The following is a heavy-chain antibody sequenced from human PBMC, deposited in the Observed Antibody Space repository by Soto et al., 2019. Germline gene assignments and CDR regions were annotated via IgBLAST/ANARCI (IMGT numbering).Heavy chain of an antibody. CDR1: GYTFTSYY. CDR3: ARVGTAMVPRYYYYGMDV. V-gene: IGHV1-46*01. D-gene: IGHD5-18*01. J-gene: IGHJ6*02. Sequence: PRASVKVSCKASGYTFTSYYMHWVRQAPGQGLEWMGIINPSGGSTSYAQKFQGRVTMTRDTSTSTVYMELSSLRSEDTAVYYCARVGTAMVPRYYYYGMDVWGQGTTVTVSS. CDR2: INPSGGST.